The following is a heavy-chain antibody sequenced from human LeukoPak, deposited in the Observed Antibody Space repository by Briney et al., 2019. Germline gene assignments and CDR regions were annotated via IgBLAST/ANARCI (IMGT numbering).Heavy chain of an antibody. V-gene: IGHV3-30*02. CDR3: ASWSKCSGGSCYSWNDY. CDR1: GFTFSSYG. CDR2: IRYDGSNK. D-gene: IGHD2-15*01. Sequence: PGGSLRLSCAASGFTFSSYGMHWVRQAPGKGLEWVAFIRYDGSNKYYADSVKGRFTISRDNAKNSLYLQMNSLRAEDTAAYYCASWSKCSGGSCYSWNDYWGQGTLVTVSS. J-gene: IGHJ4*02.